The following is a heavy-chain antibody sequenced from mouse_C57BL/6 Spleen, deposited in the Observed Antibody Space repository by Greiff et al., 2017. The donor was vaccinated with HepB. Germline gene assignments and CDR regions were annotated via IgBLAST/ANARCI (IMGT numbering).Heavy chain of an antibody. D-gene: IGHD2-4*01. CDR3: ARESDYALYYYAMDY. CDR2: ISYDGSN. V-gene: IGHV3-6*01. Sequence: EVKLVESGPGLVKPSQSLSLTCSVTGYSITSGYYWNWIRQFPGNKLEWMGYISYDGSNNYNPSLKNRISITRDTSKNQFFLKLNSVTTEDTATYYCARESDYALYYYAMDYWGQGTSVTVSS. CDR1: GYSITSGYY. J-gene: IGHJ4*01.